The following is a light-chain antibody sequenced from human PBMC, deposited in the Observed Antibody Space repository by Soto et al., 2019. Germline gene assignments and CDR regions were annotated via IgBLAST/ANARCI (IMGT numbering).Light chain of an antibody. CDR2: GAS. Sequence: EIVLTQSPGTLSLSPGERATVSCRASQSVSSSNLAWYQQKPGQAPRLLIYGASSRATGIPDRFSGSGSGTDFTLTISRLEPEDFAMYYCQQYGSSPLYTFGQGTKLEIK. CDR1: QSVSSSN. J-gene: IGKJ2*01. V-gene: IGKV3-20*01. CDR3: QQYGSSPLYT.